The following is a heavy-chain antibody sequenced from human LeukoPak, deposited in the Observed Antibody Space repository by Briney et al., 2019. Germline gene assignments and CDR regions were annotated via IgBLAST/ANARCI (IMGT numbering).Heavy chain of an antibody. CDR1: GGSISSNDYY. CDR2: IYYTGST. CDR3: ASPTVN. V-gene: IGHV4-39*01. D-gene: IGHD1-1*01. Sequence: SETLSLTCAVSGGSISSNDYYWGWIRQPPGMGLEWIGSIYYTGSTYYNPALRSRTILSDDPSKNQFSLKLSSVTAADTAVYYCASPTVNWGQGALVTVSS. J-gene: IGHJ4*02.